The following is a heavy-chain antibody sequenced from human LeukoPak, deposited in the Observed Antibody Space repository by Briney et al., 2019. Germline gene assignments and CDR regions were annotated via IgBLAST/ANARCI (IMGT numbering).Heavy chain of an antibody. V-gene: IGHV3-11*05. J-gene: IGHJ4*02. CDR1: GFTVSDYY. Sequence: PGGSLRLSCVASGFTVSDYYMSWIRQAPGKGLEWVSYIPHSSSYTSYADSVKGQFTISRDNAKNSLYLQMNSLRAEDTAVYYCARAANTATGTPTMAIDYWGQGTLVTVSS. D-gene: IGHD1-1*01. CDR2: IPHSSSYT. CDR3: ARAANTATGTPTMAIDY.